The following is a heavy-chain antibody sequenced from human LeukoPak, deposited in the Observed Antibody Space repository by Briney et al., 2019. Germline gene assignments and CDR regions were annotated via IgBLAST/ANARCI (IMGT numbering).Heavy chain of an antibody. Sequence: PGGSLRLSCAASALTFGSDAMSWVRQAPGKGMEWVSAISGRGGSTYYADSVKGRFTISRDNSKNTLYLQMNRLRVEDTAVYYCAKDLVRWPKGYYYYMDVWGKGTTVTVSS. J-gene: IGHJ6*03. CDR1: ALTFGSDA. D-gene: IGHD2-15*01. CDR2: ISGRGGST. V-gene: IGHV3-23*01. CDR3: AKDLVRWPKGYYYYMDV.